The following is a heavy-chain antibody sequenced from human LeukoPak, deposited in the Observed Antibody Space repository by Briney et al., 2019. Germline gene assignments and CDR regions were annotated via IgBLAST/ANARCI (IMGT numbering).Heavy chain of an antibody. CDR1: GYTFTSYY. CDR2: INPGGGST. CDR3: ARDRAALRYFERGGPDS. D-gene: IGHD3-9*01. Sequence: ASLKVSCKASGYTFTSYYMHWVRQAPGQGLEWMGIINPGGGSTSYAQKFQGRVTMTRDTSTSTVYMELSSLRSEATAVYYCARDRAALRYFERGGPDSWGQGTLVTASS. V-gene: IGHV1-46*01. J-gene: IGHJ4*02.